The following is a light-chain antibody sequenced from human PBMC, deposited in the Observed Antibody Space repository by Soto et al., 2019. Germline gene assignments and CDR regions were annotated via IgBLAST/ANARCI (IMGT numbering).Light chain of an antibody. CDR2: KTS. CDR1: QSISSW. J-gene: IGKJ4*01. Sequence: DIQMTQSPSTLSASVGDRVTITCRASQSISSWLAWYQQKPGKAPNLLIYKTSSLESGVPSRFSGSGSGTEFTLTVHSLQPDDFATYYCQQYDSYPRTFGGGTKVEIK. CDR3: QQYDSYPRT. V-gene: IGKV1-5*03.